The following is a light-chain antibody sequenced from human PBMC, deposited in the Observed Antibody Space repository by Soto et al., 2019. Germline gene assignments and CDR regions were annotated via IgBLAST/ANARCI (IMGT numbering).Light chain of an antibody. Sequence: IQWTQSPSSLSASVGDRVTITCRASQGISSYLAWYQQKPGKSPKLLIYAASTLQSGVPSRFSGSGSGTDFTLPISSMQPEDFATYYCQQLNSYPLTFGGGTKVEI. V-gene: IGKV1-9*01. CDR1: QGISSY. J-gene: IGKJ4*01. CDR2: AAS. CDR3: QQLNSYPLT.